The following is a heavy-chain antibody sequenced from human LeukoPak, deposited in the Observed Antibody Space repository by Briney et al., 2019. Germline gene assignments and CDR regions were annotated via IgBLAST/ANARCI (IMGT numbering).Heavy chain of an antibody. CDR2: IYYSGST. J-gene: IGHJ4*02. Sequence: SETLSLTCTVSGGSISSSSYYWSWIRQPPGKGLEWIGYIYYSGSTNYNPSLKSRVTISVDTSKNQFSLKLSSVTAADTAVYYCARDYGGNLGYWGQGTLVTVSS. CDR3: ARDYGGNLGY. V-gene: IGHV4-61*01. D-gene: IGHD4-23*01. CDR1: GGSISSSSYY.